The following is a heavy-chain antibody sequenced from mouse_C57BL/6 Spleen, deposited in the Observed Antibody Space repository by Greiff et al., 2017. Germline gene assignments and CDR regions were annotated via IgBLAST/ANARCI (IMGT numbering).Heavy chain of an antibody. V-gene: IGHV5-17*01. CDR2: ISSGSSTI. J-gene: IGHJ4*01. D-gene: IGHD2-4*01. Sequence: EVMLVESGGGLVKPAGSLKLSCAASGFTFSDYGMHWVRQAPEKGLEWVAYISSGSSTIYYADTVKGRFTISRDNAKNTLFLQMTSLRSEDTAMYYCARLGDYDGKDYAMDYWGQGTSVTVSS. CDR3: ARLGDYDGKDYAMDY. CDR1: GFTFSDYG.